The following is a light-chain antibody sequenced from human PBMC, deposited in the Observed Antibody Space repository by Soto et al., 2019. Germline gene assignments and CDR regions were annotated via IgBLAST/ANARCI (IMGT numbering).Light chain of an antibody. V-gene: IGKV3-20*01. CDR2: GAS. Sequence: EIVLTQSPGTLSLSPGERATLSCRASQSISSSYLAWYQQKPGQAPRLLIYGASSRATGIPDRFSGSGSGTDFTLTISRLETPELAVYYSQQYDTSLLSFGGGTKVEIK. CDR3: QQYDTSLLS. CDR1: QSISSSY. J-gene: IGKJ4*01.